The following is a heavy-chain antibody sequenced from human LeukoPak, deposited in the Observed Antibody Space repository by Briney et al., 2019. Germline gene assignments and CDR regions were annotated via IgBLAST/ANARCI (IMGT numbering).Heavy chain of an antibody. CDR2: IHHSGSP. CDR1: GFTFISYAM. D-gene: IGHD1-1*01. CDR3: ARVNINNWHSCDY. Sequence: PGGSLRLSCAASGFTFISYAMSWVRQPPGKGLEWIGEIHHSGSPNYNPSLKSRVTISVDKSRNHFSLNLSSVTAADTAVYYCARVNINNWHSCDYWGQGTLVTVSS. J-gene: IGHJ4*02. V-gene: IGHV4-4*02.